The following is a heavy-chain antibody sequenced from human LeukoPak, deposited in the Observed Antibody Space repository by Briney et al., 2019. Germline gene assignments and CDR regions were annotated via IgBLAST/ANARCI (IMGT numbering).Heavy chain of an antibody. J-gene: IGHJ4*02. CDR1: GYTFTGYY. D-gene: IGHD2-21*02. CDR3: ARVGLCGGDCYYFDY. V-gene: IGHV1-2*02. Sequence: ASVKVSCKASGYTFTGYYMHWVRQAPGQGLEWMGWINPNSGGTNYAQKFQGRVTMTRDTSTSTAYMELSRLRSDDTAVYYCARVGLCGGDCYYFDYWGQGTLVTVSS. CDR2: INPNSGGT.